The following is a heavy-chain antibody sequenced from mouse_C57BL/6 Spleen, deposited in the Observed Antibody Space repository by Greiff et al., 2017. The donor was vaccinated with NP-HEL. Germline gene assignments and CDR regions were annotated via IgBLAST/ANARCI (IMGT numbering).Heavy chain of an antibody. D-gene: IGHD1-1*01. Sequence: EVKLMESGGGLVKPGGSLKLSCAASGFTFSDYGMHWVRQAPEKGLEWVAYISSGSSTNYYADTVKGRFTISRDNAKNTLFLQMTSLRSEDTAMYYCATTGSSYGYAMDYWGQGTSVTVSS. CDR2: ISSGSSTN. CDR1: GFTFSDYG. J-gene: IGHJ4*01. V-gene: IGHV5-17*01. CDR3: ATTGSSYGYAMDY.